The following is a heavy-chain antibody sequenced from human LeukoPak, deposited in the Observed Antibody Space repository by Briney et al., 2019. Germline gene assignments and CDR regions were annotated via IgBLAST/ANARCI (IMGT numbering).Heavy chain of an antibody. Sequence: GESLKISCKGSGYSFTSYWIGWVRQMPGKGLEWMGIIYPGDSDTRYSPSFQGQVTISADKSISTAYLQWSSLKASDTAMYYCARQGLYGGNSHDAFDIWGQGTMVTVSS. CDR1: GYSFTSYW. V-gene: IGHV5-51*01. J-gene: IGHJ3*02. CDR3: ARQGLYGGNSHDAFDI. CDR2: IYPGDSDT. D-gene: IGHD4-23*01.